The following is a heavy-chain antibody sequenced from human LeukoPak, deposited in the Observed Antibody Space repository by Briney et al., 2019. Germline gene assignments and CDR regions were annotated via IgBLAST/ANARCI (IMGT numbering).Heavy chain of an antibody. V-gene: IGHV3-30*18. CDR2: ISYDGSND. CDR1: EFTFSYYD. D-gene: IGHD3-22*01. Sequence: GGSLRLSCAASEFTFSYYDMHWVRQAPGKGLEWVAVISYDGSNDSYADSVKGRFTISRDNSKNTLYLQMSSLRAEDTATFYCAKYYYDSSGRGNDAFDVWGQGTMVTVSS. J-gene: IGHJ3*01. CDR3: AKYYYDSSGRGNDAFDV.